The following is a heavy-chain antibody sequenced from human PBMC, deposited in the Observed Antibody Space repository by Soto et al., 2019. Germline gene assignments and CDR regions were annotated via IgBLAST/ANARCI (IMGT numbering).Heavy chain of an antibody. Sequence: PGESLKISCAASGFTFSSYEMNWVRQAPGKGLEWVSYISSSGSTIYYADSVKGRFTISRDNAKNSLYLQMNSLRAEDTAVYYCARGGGSEYYDFWSGYYPERYYYGMDVWGQGTTVTVSS. CDR3: ARGGGSEYYDFWSGYYPERYYYGMDV. CDR2: ISSSGSTI. D-gene: IGHD3-3*01. V-gene: IGHV3-48*03. CDR1: GFTFSSYE. J-gene: IGHJ6*02.